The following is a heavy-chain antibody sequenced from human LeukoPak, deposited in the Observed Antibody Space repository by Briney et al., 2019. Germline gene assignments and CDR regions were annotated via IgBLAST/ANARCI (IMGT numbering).Heavy chain of an antibody. CDR2: VSSSGTTM. Sequence: GGSLRLSCAASGFTFTTYEMHWVRQAPGEGLEWISYVSSSGTTMFYADSVKGRFTISRDNAKNSLYLQMNSPRAEDTAVYYCARDGQVWFDPWGQGTLVTVSS. CDR1: GFTFTTYE. V-gene: IGHV3-48*03. CDR3: ARDGQVWFDP. J-gene: IGHJ5*02.